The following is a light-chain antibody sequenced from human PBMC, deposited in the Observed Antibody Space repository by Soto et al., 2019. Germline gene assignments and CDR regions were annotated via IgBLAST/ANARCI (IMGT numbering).Light chain of an antibody. CDR3: AAWDVSLKGVV. Sequence: QSVLTQPPSASGTPGQRVTFSCSGSSSNIGINTVNWYRQLPGTAPQLLISDNHRRPSGVPDRFSGSRSGTSASLAISGLQSEDEATYFCAAWDVSLKGVVFGTGTKVTVL. J-gene: IGLJ1*01. V-gene: IGLV1-44*01. CDR1: SSNIGINT. CDR2: DNH.